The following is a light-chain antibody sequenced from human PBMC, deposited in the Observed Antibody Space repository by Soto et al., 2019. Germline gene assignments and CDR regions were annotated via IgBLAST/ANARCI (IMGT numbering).Light chain of an antibody. V-gene: IGKV1-5*03. CDR2: KVS. Sequence: DIQMTQSPSTLYASVGDRVIITCRASQSISSWLAWYQQKPGKAPKLLIYKVSTLESGDPSRFSGSGSGTEFTLTISSLQPDDFATYYCQQYDDYSLYTFGQGTKLENK. CDR3: QQYDDYSLYT. CDR1: QSISSW. J-gene: IGKJ2*01.